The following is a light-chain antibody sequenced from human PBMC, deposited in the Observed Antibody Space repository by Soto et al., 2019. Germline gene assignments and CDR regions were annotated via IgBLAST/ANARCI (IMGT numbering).Light chain of an antibody. Sequence: DIQMTQSPSTLSGSVGDRVTITCRASQTISSWLAWYQQKPGKAPKLLIYKASTLKSGVPSRFSGSGSGTEFILTISSLQPDDFATHYCQHSWTFGQGTKVDIK. CDR2: KAS. CDR3: QHSWT. J-gene: IGKJ1*01. V-gene: IGKV1-5*03. CDR1: QTISSW.